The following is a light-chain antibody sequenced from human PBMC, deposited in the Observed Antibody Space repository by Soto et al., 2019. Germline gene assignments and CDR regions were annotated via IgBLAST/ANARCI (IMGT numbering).Light chain of an antibody. V-gene: IGLV1-51*01. Sequence: QSVLTQPPSVSAAPGQKVTISCSGSSSNIGGNSVSWYQQLPGTAPKLLIYDDNKRPSGIPDRFSGSKSGTSASLAISGLRSEDEADYYCAAWDDGLSGYYVFGTGTKVTVL. CDR2: DDN. J-gene: IGLJ1*01. CDR3: AAWDDGLSGYYV. CDR1: SSNIGGNS.